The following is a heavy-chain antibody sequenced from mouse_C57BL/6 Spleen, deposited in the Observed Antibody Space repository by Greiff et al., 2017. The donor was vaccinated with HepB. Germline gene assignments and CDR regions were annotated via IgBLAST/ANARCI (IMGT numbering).Heavy chain of an antibody. D-gene: IGHD1-1*01. V-gene: IGHV1-50*01. Sequence: QVQLQQPCAELVNPGASVKLSCKASGYTFTSYWMPWVKQRPGQGLEWIGEIDPSDSYTNYNQKFKGKATLTVDTSSSTAYMQHSSLTSEESAVYYYAKIASSYAIDSWGQGPSVT. CDR1: GYTFTSYW. CDR3: AKIASSYAIDS. J-gene: IGHJ4*01. CDR2: IDPSDSYT.